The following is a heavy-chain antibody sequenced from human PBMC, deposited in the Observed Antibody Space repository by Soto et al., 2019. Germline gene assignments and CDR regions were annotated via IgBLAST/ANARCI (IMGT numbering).Heavy chain of an antibody. D-gene: IGHD5-18*01. CDR2: VNIYEGST. V-gene: IGHV1-18*01. CDR1: GYSFTSYG. Sequence: QVQLVQSGAEVRKPGASVKVSCKASGYSFTSYGMTWVRQAPGQGLEWMGWVNIYEGSTNYAQKFQGRVTMTTDTSTSTVYLEVRSLRSDDTAMYYCARERGGYAYGDYWGQGTLVTVSS. J-gene: IGHJ4*02. CDR3: ARERGGYAYGDY.